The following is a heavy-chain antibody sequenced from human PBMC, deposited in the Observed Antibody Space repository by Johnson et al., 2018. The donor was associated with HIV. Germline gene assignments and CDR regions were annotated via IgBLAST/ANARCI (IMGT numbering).Heavy chain of an antibody. D-gene: IGHD1-26*01. V-gene: IGHV3-73*01. CDR2: VRSKTNDYAT. CDR3: ARGAANDAFDI. CDR1: GFTFDEYG. J-gene: IGHJ3*02. Sequence: VQLVESGGGVVRPGGSLRLSCEVSGFTFDEYGMSWVRQAPGNGLEWVGRVRSKTNDYATAYAASVEGRFIISRDDSKNTAYLQMNSLKTEDTGVYYCARGAANDAFDIWGQGTMVTVSS.